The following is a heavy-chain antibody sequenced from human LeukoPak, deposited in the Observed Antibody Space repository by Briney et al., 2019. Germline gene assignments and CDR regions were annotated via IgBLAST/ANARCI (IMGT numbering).Heavy chain of an antibody. J-gene: IGHJ5*02. CDR2: ISAYNGNT. V-gene: IGHV1-18*01. CDR1: GYTFTSYG. CDR3: ARDPYDILTGYARWFDP. D-gene: IGHD3-9*01. Sequence: GASVNVSCTASGYTFTSYGISWVRQAPGQGREWMGWISAYNGNTNYAQKLQGRVTMTTDTSTSTAYMELRSLRSDDTAVYYCARDPYDILTGYARWFDPWGQGTLVTVSS.